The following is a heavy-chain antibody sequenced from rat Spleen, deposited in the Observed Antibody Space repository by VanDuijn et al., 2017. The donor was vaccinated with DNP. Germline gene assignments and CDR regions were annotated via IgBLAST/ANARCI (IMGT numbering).Heavy chain of an antibody. J-gene: IGHJ1*01. V-gene: IGHV2-8*01. CDR3: SRDRDSTGIRTWYFDF. CDR1: GFSLTGYS. Sequence: QVQLTESGPGLVQPSETLSLTCAVSGFSLTGYSVFWVRQPSGKGLEWMGRMRYNGDTSYNSALKSRLSINRDTSKNQVFLRMNSLQTEDTAIYFCSRDRDSTGIRTWYFDFWGPGTMVTVSS. D-gene: IGHD1-4*01. CDR2: MRYNGDT.